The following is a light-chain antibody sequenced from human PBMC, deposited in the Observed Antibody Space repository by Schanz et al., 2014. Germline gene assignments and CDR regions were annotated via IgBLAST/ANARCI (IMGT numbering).Light chain of an antibody. CDR1: RSLLHSNGYNY. CDR2: LGS. CDR3: MQALQTPT. Sequence: DIVMTQSPLSLPVTPGEPASISCRSSRSLLHSNGYNYLDWYLQKPGQSPQLLIYLGSNRASGVPDRFSGSGSATDFTLKISRVEAEDVGVYYCMQALQTPTFGQGTKVEIK. V-gene: IGKV2-28*01. J-gene: IGKJ1*01.